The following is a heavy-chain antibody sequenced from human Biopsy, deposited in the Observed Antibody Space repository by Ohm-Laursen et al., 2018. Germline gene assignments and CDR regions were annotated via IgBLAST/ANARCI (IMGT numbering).Heavy chain of an antibody. D-gene: IGHD4-11*01. CDR3: ARDSTINTVTTADY. CDR2: IWHDGSSK. Sequence: SLRLSCAASGFTFSNYGMTWVRQAPGKGLEWVAAIWHDGSSKYYGDSVKGRFTISRDNCKNTVYLQMNSLRAEDTAIYYCARDSTINTVTTADYWGQGTLVTVSS. J-gene: IGHJ4*02. CDR1: GFTFSNYG. V-gene: IGHV3-33*01.